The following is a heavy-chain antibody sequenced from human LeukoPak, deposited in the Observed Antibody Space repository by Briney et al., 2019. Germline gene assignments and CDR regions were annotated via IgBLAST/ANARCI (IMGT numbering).Heavy chain of an antibody. V-gene: IGHV3-48*03. CDR2: ISNSGDDT. J-gene: IGHJ6*04. CDR1: GFTFRSYE. Sequence: GGSLRLSCAASGFTFRSYEMNWVRQAPGKGLQWVSYISNSGDDTYYTDSVKGRFTISRDNAKSSLSLQMNSLRVEDTATYYCVRKGTFGGVSARFQYYYAMDVWGKGTTVTVSS. CDR3: VRKGTFGGVSARFQYYYAMDV. D-gene: IGHD3-16*01.